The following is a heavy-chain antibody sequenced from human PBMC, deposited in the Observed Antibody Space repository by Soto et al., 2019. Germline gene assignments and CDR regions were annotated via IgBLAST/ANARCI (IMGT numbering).Heavy chain of an antibody. V-gene: IGHV3-33*01. CDR3: ARKEGSDTSGYPTTNYYGTDV. D-gene: IGHD3-22*01. CDR2: IWYDGNNK. Sequence: QVQLVESGGGVVQPGTSLRLSCAASGFTFSSYGMHWVRQAPGKGLEWVTFIWYDGNNKYYADSVKGRFTISRDNSKNTLYLQMNSLRAEDTAVYYCARKEGSDTSGYPTTNYYGTDVWGQGTTVTVSS. CDR1: GFTFSSYG. J-gene: IGHJ6*02.